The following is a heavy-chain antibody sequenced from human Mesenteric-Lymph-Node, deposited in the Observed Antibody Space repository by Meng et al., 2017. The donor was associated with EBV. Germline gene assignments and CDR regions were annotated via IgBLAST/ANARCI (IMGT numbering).Heavy chain of an antibody. J-gene: IGHJ4*02. CDR3: SNLPYNY. CDR2: ISGSGRTT. V-gene: IGHV3-23*01. D-gene: IGHD5-24*01. Sequence: EGRMLEAGGGLVPPWGSLRLSCAASGFTFNLYDMNWVRQAPGRGLEWVSGISGSGRTTYYADSVKGRFSVSRDNSGNTVSLQMNSLRVEDTAVYYCSNLPYNYWGQGTLVTVSS. CDR1: GFTFNLYD.